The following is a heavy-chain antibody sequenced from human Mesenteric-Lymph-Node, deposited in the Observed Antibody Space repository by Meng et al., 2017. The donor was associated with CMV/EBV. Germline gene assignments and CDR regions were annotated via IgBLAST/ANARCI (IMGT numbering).Heavy chain of an antibody. CDR3: ARPHYYGSGSSPWFDP. J-gene: IGHJ5*02. Sequence: QRQLQGSASGLGKPSETLSLTCPDTCGSISSSRYHWCWIRQRPGKGLEWIGSIYYSGSTYYNPSLKSRVTISVDTSKNQFSLKLSYVTAADTAVYYCARPHYYGSGSSPWFDPWGQGTLVTVSS. CDR1: CGSISSSRYH. V-gene: IGHV4-39*01. CDR2: IYYSGST. D-gene: IGHD3-10*01.